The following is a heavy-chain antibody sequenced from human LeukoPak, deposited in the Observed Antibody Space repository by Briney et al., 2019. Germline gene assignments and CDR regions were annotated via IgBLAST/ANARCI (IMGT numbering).Heavy chain of an antibody. Sequence: SETLSLTCTVSGGSISSSSYYWGWIRQPPGKGLEWIGSIYYSGSTYYNPSLKSRVTISVDTSKNQFSLKLSSVTAADTAVYYCAPGGYIGYGHAFDIWGQGTMVTVSS. V-gene: IGHV4-39*07. CDR3: APGGYIGYGHAFDI. CDR1: GGSISSSSYY. D-gene: IGHD5-12*01. CDR2: IYYSGST. J-gene: IGHJ3*02.